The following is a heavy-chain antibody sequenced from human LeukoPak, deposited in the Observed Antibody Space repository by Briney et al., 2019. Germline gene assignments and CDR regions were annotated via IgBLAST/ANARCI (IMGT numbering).Heavy chain of an antibody. V-gene: IGHV4-34*01. CDR1: GGSFSGYY. CDR3: AKAIHYGSGSYRYYFDD. J-gene: IGHJ4*02. Sequence: PSETLSLTCAVYGGSFSGYYWSWIRQPPGKGLEWIGEINHSGSTNYNPSLKSRVTISVDTSKNQFSLKLSSVTAADTAVYYCAKAIHYGSGSYRYYFDDWGQGTLVTVSS. D-gene: IGHD3-10*01. CDR2: INHSGST.